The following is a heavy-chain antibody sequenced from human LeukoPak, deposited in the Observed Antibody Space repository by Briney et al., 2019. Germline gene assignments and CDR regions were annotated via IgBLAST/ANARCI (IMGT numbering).Heavy chain of an antibody. CDR3: ARRASAYSHLYNY. CDR2: IYSDNT. CDR1: GFTFSIAG. D-gene: IGHD4/OR15-4a*01. Sequence: GGSLRLSCAASGFTFSIAGTRWVRHAPGGGLEWVSFIYSDNTHYSDSVKGRFTLSTDNTKNTLYLQMNSLRAEDTAVYYCARRASAYSHLYNYWGQGTLVTVSS. J-gene: IGHJ4*02. V-gene: IGHV3-53*01.